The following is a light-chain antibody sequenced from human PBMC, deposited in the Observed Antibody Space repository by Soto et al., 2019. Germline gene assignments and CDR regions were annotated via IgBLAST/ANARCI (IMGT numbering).Light chain of an antibody. CDR3: QHRMNWPLT. CDR2: DAS. J-gene: IGKJ5*01. CDR1: QSVSSD. Sequence: QSTSPLSVYTGERATLSCRASQSVSSDFAWYQQKPGQAPRLLIYDASRRASGVPARFSGSGSGTDFTLTISSLEPEDFAVYYCQHRMNWPLTFGQGTRLEI. V-gene: IGKV3-11*01.